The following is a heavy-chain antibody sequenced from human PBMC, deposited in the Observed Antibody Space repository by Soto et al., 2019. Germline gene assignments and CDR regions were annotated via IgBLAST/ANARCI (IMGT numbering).Heavy chain of an antibody. D-gene: IGHD2-2*01. CDR2: IYHSGST. J-gene: IGHJ6*03. V-gene: IGHV4-4*02. Sequence: SETLSLTCAVSSGSISSSNWWSWVRQPPGKGLEWIGEIYHSGSTNYNPSLKSRVTISVDKSKNQFSLKLSSVTAADTAVYYCARASPEYCSSTSCQFYYYYYMDVWGKGTTVTVSS. CDR1: SGSISSSNW. CDR3: ARASPEYCSSTSCQFYYYYYMDV.